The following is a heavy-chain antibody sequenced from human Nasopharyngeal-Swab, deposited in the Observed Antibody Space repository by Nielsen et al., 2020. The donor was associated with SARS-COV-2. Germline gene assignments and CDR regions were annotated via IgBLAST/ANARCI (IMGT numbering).Heavy chain of an antibody. J-gene: IGHJ4*02. CDR1: GFTFSSYG. CDR2: IWYDGSNK. D-gene: IGHD1-26*01. Sequence: GGSLRLSCAASGFTFSSYGMHWVRQAPGKGLEWVAVIWYDGSNKYYADSVKGRFTVSRDNAKNSLYLQMSSLRDGDTAVYYCVREFEATGATYLDYWGLGTLVTVSS. CDR3: VREFEATGATYLDY. V-gene: IGHV3-33*01.